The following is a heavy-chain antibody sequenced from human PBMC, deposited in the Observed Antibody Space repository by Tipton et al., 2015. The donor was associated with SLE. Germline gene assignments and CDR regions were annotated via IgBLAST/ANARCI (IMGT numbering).Heavy chain of an antibody. Sequence: GLVKPSETLSLTCSVYGDSLSGQYWSWISQPPGKGLEWIGEVFRGGSTNYSPSLESRVTITVDMSKNQFSLRLISVTAADTAVYYCARGCSSSTCEPFYFFGMDVWGQGTTVTVSS. J-gene: IGHJ6*02. CDR1: GDSLSGQY. V-gene: IGHV4-34*01. D-gene: IGHD2-2*01. CDR3: ARGCSSSTCEPFYFFGMDV. CDR2: VFRGGST.